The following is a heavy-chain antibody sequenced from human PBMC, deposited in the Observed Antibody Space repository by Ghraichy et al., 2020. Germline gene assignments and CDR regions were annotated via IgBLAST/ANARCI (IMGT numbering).Heavy chain of an antibody. CDR2: IKSKTDGGTT. Sequence: GESLNISCAASGFTFSNAWMNWVRQAPGKGLEWVGRIKSKTDGGTTDYAAPVKGRFTISRDDSKNTLYLQMNSLKSEDTAVYYCTPAEYYDFWSGQPTGLDPWGQGTLVTVSS. V-gene: IGHV3-15*07. CDR3: TPAEYYDFWSGQPTGLDP. D-gene: IGHD3-3*01. CDR1: GFTFSNAW. J-gene: IGHJ5*02.